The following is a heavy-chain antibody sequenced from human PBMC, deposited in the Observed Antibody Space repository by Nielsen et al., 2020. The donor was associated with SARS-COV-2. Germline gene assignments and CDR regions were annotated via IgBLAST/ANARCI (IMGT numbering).Heavy chain of an antibody. J-gene: IGHJ4*02. D-gene: IGHD6-19*01. CDR3: ARGAEWQWLVGGFFDY. CDR2: ISYDGSNK. V-gene: IGHV3-30*03. Sequence: GESLKISCAASGFTFSSYGMHWVRQAPGKGLEWVAVISYDGSNKYYADSVKGRFTISRDNSKNTLYLQMNSLRAEDTAVYYCARGAEWQWLVGGFFDYWGQGTLVTVSS. CDR1: GFTFSSYG.